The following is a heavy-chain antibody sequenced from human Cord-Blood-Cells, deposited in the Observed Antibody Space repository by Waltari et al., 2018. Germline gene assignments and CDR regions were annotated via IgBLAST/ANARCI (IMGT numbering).Heavy chain of an antibody. Sequence: QVQQVQSGAEVKKPRASVQVPCKVSGYTLTQLSMHSVRQAPGKGLEWMGGFDPEDGETIYAQKFQGRVTMTEDTSTDTAYMELSSLRSEDTAVYYCATGGSSWYWYFDLWGRGTLVTVSS. J-gene: IGHJ2*01. CDR2: FDPEDGET. CDR3: ATGGSSWYWYFDL. V-gene: IGHV1-24*01. CDR1: GYTLTQLS. D-gene: IGHD6-13*01.